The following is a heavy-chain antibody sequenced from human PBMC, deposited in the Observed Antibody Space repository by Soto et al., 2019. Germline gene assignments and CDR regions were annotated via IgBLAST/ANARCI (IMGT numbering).Heavy chain of an antibody. J-gene: IGHJ6*02. D-gene: IGHD3-22*01. Sequence: HPGGSLRLSCAASGFTFSSYAMHWVRQAPGKGLEWVAVISYDGSNKYYADSVKGRFTISRDNSKNTLYLQMNSLRAEDTAVYYCARDRYYYDSSGYPPVWGQGTTVTVSS. CDR1: GFTFSSYA. CDR2: ISYDGSNK. CDR3: ARDRYYYDSSGYPPV. V-gene: IGHV3-30-3*01.